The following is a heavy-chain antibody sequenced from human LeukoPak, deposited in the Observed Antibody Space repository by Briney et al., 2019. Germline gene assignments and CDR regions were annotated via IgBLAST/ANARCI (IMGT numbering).Heavy chain of an antibody. CDR3: ARDWGNYDFWSGPTYYYYYMDV. Sequence: PGGSLRLSCAASGFTFSSYAMSWVRQAPGKGLEWVSAISGSGGSTYYADSVKGRFTISRDNSKNTLYLQMNSLRAEDTAVYYCARDWGNYDFWSGPTYYYYYMDVWGKGTTVTVSS. CDR2: ISGSGGST. CDR1: GFTFSSYA. J-gene: IGHJ6*03. D-gene: IGHD3-3*01. V-gene: IGHV3-23*01.